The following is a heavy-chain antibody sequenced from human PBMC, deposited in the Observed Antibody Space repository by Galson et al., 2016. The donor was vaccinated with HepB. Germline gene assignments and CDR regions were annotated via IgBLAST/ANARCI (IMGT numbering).Heavy chain of an antibody. CDR2: INWIGGSA. CDR3: TRNQGSGGGSCYDN. CDR1: GFKFDDYG. Sequence: SLRLSCAASGFKFDDYGMSWVRLVPGKGLEGVSGINWIGGSAIYADSVKGRFTISRGSAKNSLYLQMNSLRAEDTALYYCTRNQGSGGGSCYDNWGQGTLVTVSS. J-gene: IGHJ4*02. D-gene: IGHD2-15*01. V-gene: IGHV3-20*04.